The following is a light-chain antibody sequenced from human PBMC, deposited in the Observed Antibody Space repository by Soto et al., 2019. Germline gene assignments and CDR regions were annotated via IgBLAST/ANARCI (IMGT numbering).Light chain of an antibody. V-gene: IGKV1-33*01. Sequence: DLQMTQSPSYLASSFGDSVTFTCQASQDISNYLSWYQHKVGKAPSLLVYDASDLESGAPGRFSASGSGTHSPLTISALQPDDFATYYCQQYDSLPITFGQGTRGE. CDR2: DAS. CDR1: QDISNY. CDR3: QQYDSLPIT. J-gene: IGKJ5*01.